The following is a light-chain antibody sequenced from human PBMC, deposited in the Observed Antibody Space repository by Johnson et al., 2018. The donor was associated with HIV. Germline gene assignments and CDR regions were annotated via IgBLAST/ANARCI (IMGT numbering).Light chain of an antibody. Sequence: QSVLTQPPSVSAAPGQKVTISCSGSTSNIGNNYVSWYQQFPGTAPKLLIYENDKRPSGIPDRFSGSKSGTSATLGITGLQTGDEADYYCGTRDDSLSALYVFGTGTKVTVL. J-gene: IGLJ1*01. CDR1: TSNIGNNY. CDR3: GTRDDSLSALYV. CDR2: END. V-gene: IGLV1-51*02.